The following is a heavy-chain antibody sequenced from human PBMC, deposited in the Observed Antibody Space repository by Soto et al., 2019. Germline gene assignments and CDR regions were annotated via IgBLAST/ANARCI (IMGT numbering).Heavy chain of an antibody. CDR3: ARNQPQRYCSGGTCRPAYGMDV. D-gene: IGHD2-15*01. V-gene: IGHV4-39*01. CDR1: GGSISSDSFY. Sequence: SETLSLTCTVSGGSISSDSFYWAWIRQPPGKGLEWIGIIYYSGDTYYNPSLAGRLTMSVDTSNQFSLTLRSVTAADTALYYCARNQPQRYCSGGTCRPAYGMDVWGQGATVTVSS. J-gene: IGHJ6*02. CDR2: IYYSGDT.